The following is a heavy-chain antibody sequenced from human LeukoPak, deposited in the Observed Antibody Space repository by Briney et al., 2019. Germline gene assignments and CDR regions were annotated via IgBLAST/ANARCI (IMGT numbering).Heavy chain of an antibody. CDR2: INPNSGGT. CDR1: GYSFTSHY. J-gene: IGHJ4*02. V-gene: IGHV1-2*02. D-gene: IGHD6-19*01. Sequence: ASVKVSCKASGYSFTSHYMHWVRQAPGQGLEWMGWINPNSGGTNYAQKFQGRVTMTRDTSTSTVYMELSGLRSEDTAVYYCARFAVHRRLAVAGQFGLDYWGQGTLVTVSS. CDR3: ARFAVHRRLAVAGQFGLDY.